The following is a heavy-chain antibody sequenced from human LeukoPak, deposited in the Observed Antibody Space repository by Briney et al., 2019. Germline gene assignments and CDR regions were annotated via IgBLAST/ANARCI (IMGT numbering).Heavy chain of an antibody. Sequence: SETLSLTCTVSGGSISSYYWSWIRQPPGKGLEWIGYIYYSGSTNYNPSLKSRVTISVDTSKNQFSLKLSSVTAADTAVYYCARHSQAAAGTPLDYWGQGTLVTVSS. CDR2: IYYSGST. J-gene: IGHJ4*02. CDR1: GGSISSYY. V-gene: IGHV4-59*08. D-gene: IGHD6-13*01. CDR3: ARHSQAAAGTPLDY.